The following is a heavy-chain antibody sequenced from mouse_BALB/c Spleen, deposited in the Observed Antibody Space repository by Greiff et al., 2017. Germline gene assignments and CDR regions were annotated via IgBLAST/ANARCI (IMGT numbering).Heavy chain of an antibody. CDR3: AKNLDDYGWFAY. D-gene: IGHD2-4*01. CDR2: IWRGGST. CDR1: GFSLTSYG. V-gene: IGHV2-5-1*01. Sequence: VQGVESGPSLVQPSQSLSITCTVSGFSLTSYGVHWVRQSPGKGLEWLGVIWRGGSTDYNAAFMSRLSITKDNSKSQVFFKMNSLQADDTAIYYCAKNLDDYGWFAYWGQGTLVTVSA. J-gene: IGHJ3*01.